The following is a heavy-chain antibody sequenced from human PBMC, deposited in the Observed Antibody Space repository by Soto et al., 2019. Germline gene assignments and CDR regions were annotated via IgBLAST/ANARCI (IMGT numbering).Heavy chain of an antibody. Sequence: QVQLVQSGAEVRKPGASVILSCATSGYNFNQYYIHWVRQAPGQGLEWMGIINLRGGTTEYAHKFRGRVTVTGDTSTRTAYMELSSLRSEDTAVYFCARGPDDSDVPRWDYWGQGTLITVSS. CDR2: INLRGGTT. D-gene: IGHD4-17*01. V-gene: IGHV1-46*02. CDR3: ARGPDDSDVPRWDY. J-gene: IGHJ4*02. CDR1: GYNFNQYY.